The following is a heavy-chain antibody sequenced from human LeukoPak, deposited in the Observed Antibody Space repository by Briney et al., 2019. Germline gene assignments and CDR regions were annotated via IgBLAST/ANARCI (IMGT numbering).Heavy chain of an antibody. V-gene: IGHV3-23*01. Sequence: GGSLRLSCAASGFIFSSYAMSWVRQAPGKGLEWVSASSGSGGSTYYADSVKGRFTISRDNSKNTLYLQMNSLRAEDTAVYYCAKVDSGSYGGYWGQGTLVTVSS. D-gene: IGHD1-26*01. CDR1: GFIFSSYA. J-gene: IGHJ4*02. CDR3: AKVDSGSYGGY. CDR2: SSGSGGST.